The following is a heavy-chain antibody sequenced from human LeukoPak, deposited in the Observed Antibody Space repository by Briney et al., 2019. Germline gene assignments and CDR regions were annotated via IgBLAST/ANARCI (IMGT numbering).Heavy chain of an antibody. D-gene: IGHD3-10*01. V-gene: IGHV1-69*13. CDR3: AIITMVRGVIITGGWFDP. J-gene: IGHJ5*02. Sequence: GASVKVSCKASGYTFTSYGISWVRQAPGQGLEWMGGIIPIFGTANYAQKFQGRVTITADESTSTAYMELSGLRSEDTAVYYCAIITMVRGVIITGGWFDPWGQGTLVTVSS. CDR2: IIPIFGTA. CDR1: GYTFTSYG.